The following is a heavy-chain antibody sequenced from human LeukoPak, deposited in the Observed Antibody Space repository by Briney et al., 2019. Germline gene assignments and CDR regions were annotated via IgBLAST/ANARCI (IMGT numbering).Heavy chain of an antibody. Sequence: PVASVRVSCKASGGTFSSYAISWVRQAPGQGLEWMGGIIPIFGTANYAQKFQGRVTITADESTSTAYMELSSLRSEDTAVYYCARGAGVLTGYYTSPPLFDYWGQGTPVTVSS. CDR3: ARGAGVLTGYYTSPPLFDY. CDR2: IIPIFGTA. V-gene: IGHV1-69*01. J-gene: IGHJ4*02. D-gene: IGHD3-9*01. CDR1: GGTFSSYA.